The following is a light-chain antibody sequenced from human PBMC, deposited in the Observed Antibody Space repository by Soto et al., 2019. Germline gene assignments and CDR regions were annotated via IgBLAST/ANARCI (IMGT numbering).Light chain of an antibody. CDR3: SSYSSSSTLVV. Sequence: QSALTQPASVSGSPGQSITISCTGTSGDVDGFLYVFWFQQHPGKAPKLMIYAVSNRPSGISNRFSGSKSGNTASLTISGLQAEDEADYYCSSYSSSSTLVVFGGGTKLTVL. CDR1: SGDVDGFLY. V-gene: IGLV2-14*01. J-gene: IGLJ2*01. CDR2: AVS.